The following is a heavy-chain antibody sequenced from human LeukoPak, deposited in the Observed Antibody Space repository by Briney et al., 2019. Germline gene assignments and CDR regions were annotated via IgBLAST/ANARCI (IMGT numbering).Heavy chain of an antibody. CDR3: ARGIQPRSGSYSGGFDY. CDR2: ISSSGSTI. V-gene: IGHV3-48*04. D-gene: IGHD1-26*01. CDR1: GFTFNDYG. Sequence: GGSLRLSCATSGFTFNDYGMTWVRQAPGKGLEWVSYISSSGSTIYYADSVKGRFTISRDNAKNSLYLQMNSLRAEDTAVYYCARGIQPRSGSYSGGFDYWGQGTLVTVSS. J-gene: IGHJ4*02.